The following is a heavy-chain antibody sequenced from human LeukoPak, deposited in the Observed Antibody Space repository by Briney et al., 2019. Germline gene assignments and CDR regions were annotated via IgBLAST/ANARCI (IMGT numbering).Heavy chain of an antibody. Sequence: GGSLRLFCAASGFDLTTYAMTWVRQAPAKGLEWVSSIRIDGGGTYYADSVKGRFTISRDNSKNTLHLQMNSLRVDDTALYYCVKGTAAYCTGLICYEFDSWGQGTLVTVSS. CDR1: GFDLTTYA. J-gene: IGHJ4*02. CDR2: IRIDGGGT. CDR3: VKGTAAYCTGLICYEFDS. V-gene: IGHV3-23*01. D-gene: IGHD2-8*02.